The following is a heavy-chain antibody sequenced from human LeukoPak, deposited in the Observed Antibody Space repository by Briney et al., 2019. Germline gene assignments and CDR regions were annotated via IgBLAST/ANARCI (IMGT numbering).Heavy chain of an antibody. Sequence: PGGSLRLSCAASGITFSSYAMSWVRQAPGKGLKWVSTINDNGDGTYYADSVKGRFTISRDNSKNTLYLQMNSLRAEDTALYYCAKDYGDYVWGNYRYALDYWGQGTLVTVSS. D-gene: IGHD3-16*02. CDR2: INDNGDGT. V-gene: IGHV3-23*01. CDR3: AKDYGDYVWGNYRYALDY. CDR1: GITFSSYA. J-gene: IGHJ4*02.